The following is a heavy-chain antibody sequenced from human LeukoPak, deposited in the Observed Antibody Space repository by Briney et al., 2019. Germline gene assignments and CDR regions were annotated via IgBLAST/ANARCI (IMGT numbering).Heavy chain of an antibody. V-gene: IGHV3-9*01. CDR2: ISWNSGSI. CDR3: AKSDY. Sequence: QPGGSLRLSCAASGFTFDDYAMHWVRQAPGKGLEWVSGISWNSGSIGYADSVKGRFTISRDSAKNSLYLQMNSLRAEDTALYYCAKSDYWGQGTLVTVSS. CDR1: GFTFDDYA. J-gene: IGHJ4*02.